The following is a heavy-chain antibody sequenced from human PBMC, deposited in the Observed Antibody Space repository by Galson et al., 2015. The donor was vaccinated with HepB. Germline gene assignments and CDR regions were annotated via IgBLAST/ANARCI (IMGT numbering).Heavy chain of an antibody. V-gene: IGHV3-21*01. Sequence: SLRLSCAASGFTFSSYSMNWVRQAPGKGLEWVSSISSSSSYIYYADSVKGRFTISRDNAKNSLYLQMNSLRAEDTAVYYCARDKDYYYYYMDVWGKGTTVTVSS. CDR1: GFTFSSYS. J-gene: IGHJ6*03. CDR2: ISSSSSYI. CDR3: ARDKDYYYYYMDV.